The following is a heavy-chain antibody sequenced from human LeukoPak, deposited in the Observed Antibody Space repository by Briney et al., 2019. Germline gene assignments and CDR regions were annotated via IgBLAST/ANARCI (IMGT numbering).Heavy chain of an antibody. CDR1: GFTFSSYS. CDR3: VSSNRRWFSQ. D-gene: IGHD3-10*01. CDR2: ISSGSSTI. Sequence: AGSLRLSCAASGFTFSSYSMNWVRQPPGKGLEWVSYISSGSSTINYAESVKGRFTISRDNAKHSLHLQMNSVRAEDRAVFYCVSSNRRWFSQWGQGTLVTVCS. J-gene: IGHJ4*02. V-gene: IGHV3-48*04.